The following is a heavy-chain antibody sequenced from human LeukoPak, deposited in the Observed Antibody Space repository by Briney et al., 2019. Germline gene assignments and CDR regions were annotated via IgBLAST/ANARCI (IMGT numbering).Heavy chain of an antibody. CDR3: AKNGGDSSGYYPDY. Sequence: GGSLRLSCAASGFTFSSYAISWVRLAPGKGLECVSGISGSGRSTYYADCVKGRFTISRDNSKNTLYLQMNSLRAEDTAIYYCAKNGGDSSGYYPDYWGQGTLVTVSS. CDR1: GFTFSSYA. V-gene: IGHV3-23*01. J-gene: IGHJ4*02. D-gene: IGHD3-22*01. CDR2: ISGSGRST.